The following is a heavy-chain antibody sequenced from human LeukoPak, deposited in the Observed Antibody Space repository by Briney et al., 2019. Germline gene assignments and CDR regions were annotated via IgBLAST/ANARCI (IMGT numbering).Heavy chain of an antibody. Sequence: GGSLRLSCAASGFTFSSYWMSWVRQAPGKGLEWVANIKQDGSEKYYVDSVKGRFTISRDNAKNSLYLQMNSLRAEDTAVYYCARDEGYSSSWYDEIANWFDPWGQGTLVTVSS. CDR1: GFTFSSYW. J-gene: IGHJ5*02. V-gene: IGHV3-7*03. CDR2: IKQDGSEK. CDR3: ARDEGYSSSWYDEIANWFDP. D-gene: IGHD6-13*01.